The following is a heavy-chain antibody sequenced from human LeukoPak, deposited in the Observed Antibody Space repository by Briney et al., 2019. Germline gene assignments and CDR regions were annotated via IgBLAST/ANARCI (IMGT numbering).Heavy chain of an antibody. Sequence: GGSLRLSCAASGFTLSSYGMNWVRQAPGKGLEWVSSISSSSSYIYYSDSVKGRFTISRDNAKNSMYLQMNSLRAEDTAVYYCARCGGGNPRWFDPWGQGTLVTVSS. J-gene: IGHJ5*02. CDR1: GFTLSSYG. CDR3: ARCGGGNPRWFDP. CDR2: ISSSSSYI. D-gene: IGHD4-23*01. V-gene: IGHV3-21*01.